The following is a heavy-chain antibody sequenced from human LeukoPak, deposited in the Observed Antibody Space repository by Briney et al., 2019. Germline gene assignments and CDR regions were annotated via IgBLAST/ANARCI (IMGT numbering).Heavy chain of an antibody. CDR2: IYYSGST. J-gene: IGHJ4*02. V-gene: IGHV4-30-4*01. Sequence: SETLSLTCTVSGGSISSGDYYWSWIRQPPGKGLEWIGYIYYSGSTYYNPSLKCRVTISVDTSKNQFSLKLSSVTAADTAVYYCARVGVVVAARFFDYWGQGTLVTVSS. CDR3: ARVGVVVAARFFDY. D-gene: IGHD2-15*01. CDR1: GGSISSGDYY.